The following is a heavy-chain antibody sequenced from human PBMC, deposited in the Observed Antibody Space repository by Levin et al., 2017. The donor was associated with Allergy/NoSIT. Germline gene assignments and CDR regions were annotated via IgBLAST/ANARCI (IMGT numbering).Heavy chain of an antibody. J-gene: IGHJ4*02. Sequence: GGSLRLSCAASGFTFSSYCMHWVRQAPGKGLVWVSRITSDGSSSTYADSVKGRFTISRDNAKNTLYLQMNSLRPEDTAVYYCARARSGTNDPFDYWGQGTLVTVSS. CDR3: ARARSGTNDPFDY. CDR1: GFTFSSYC. CDR2: ITSDGSSS. D-gene: IGHD1-26*01. V-gene: IGHV3-74*01.